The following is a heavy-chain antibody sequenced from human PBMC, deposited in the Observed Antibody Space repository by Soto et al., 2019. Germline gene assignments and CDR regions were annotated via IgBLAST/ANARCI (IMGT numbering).Heavy chain of an antibody. V-gene: IGHV4-34*01. J-gene: IGHJ6*02. CDR1: GGSFSGYY. CDR3: ARGLNGDYPSDYYYGMDV. D-gene: IGHD4-17*01. Sequence: QVQLQQWGAGLLKPSETLSLTCAVYGGSFSGYYWSWIRQPPGKGLEGIGEINHSGSTNYNPSLKSRVTISVDTSKNQFSLKLSSVTAADTAVYYCARGLNGDYPSDYYYGMDVWGQGTTVTVSS. CDR2: INHSGST.